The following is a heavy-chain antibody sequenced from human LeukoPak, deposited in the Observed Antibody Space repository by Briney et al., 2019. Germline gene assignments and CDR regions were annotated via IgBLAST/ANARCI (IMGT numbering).Heavy chain of an antibody. V-gene: IGHV3-74*01. CDR3: ASGNSNAFDI. CDR1: GFTFSDYW. J-gene: IGHJ3*02. Sequence: GGSQRLSCAASGFTFSDYWMHWVRQAPGKGLVWVSRIDLVGQYTTYADSVKGRFTISRDNAKNTLYLQMNSLRAEDTAVYYCASGNSNAFDIWGQGTMVTVFS. CDR2: IDLVGQYT. D-gene: IGHD2/OR15-2a*01.